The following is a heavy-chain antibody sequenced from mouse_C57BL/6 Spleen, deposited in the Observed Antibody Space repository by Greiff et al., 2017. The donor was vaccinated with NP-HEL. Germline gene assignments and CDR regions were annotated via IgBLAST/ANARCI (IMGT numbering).Heavy chain of an antibody. CDR1: GFTFSSYA. Sequence: EVQRVESGEGLVKPGGSLKLSCAASGFTFSSYAMSWVRQTPEKRLEWVAYISSGGDYIYYADTVKGRFTISRDNARNTLYLQMSSLKSEDTAMYYCTRDQDYDVWGAMDYWGQGTSVTVSS. J-gene: IGHJ4*01. D-gene: IGHD2-4*01. CDR3: TRDQDYDVWGAMDY. V-gene: IGHV5-9-1*02. CDR2: ISSGGDYI.